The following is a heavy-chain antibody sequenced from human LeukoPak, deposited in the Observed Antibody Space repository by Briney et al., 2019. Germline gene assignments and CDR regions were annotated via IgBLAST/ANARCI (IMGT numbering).Heavy chain of an antibody. CDR2: MYSGGNT. J-gene: IGHJ4*02. CDR3: ARDRTTVTTFDY. V-gene: IGHV3-53*01. Sequence: GGSLRLSCAASGITVSSNYMSWVRQAPGKGLEWVSVMYSGGNTYYADSVKGRFTISRDNAKNSLYLQMNTLRAEDTAVYYCARDRTTVTTFDYWGQGTLVTVSS. D-gene: IGHD4-17*01. CDR1: GITVSSNY.